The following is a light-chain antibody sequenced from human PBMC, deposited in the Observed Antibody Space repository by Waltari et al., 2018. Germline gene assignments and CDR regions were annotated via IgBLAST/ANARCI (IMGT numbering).Light chain of an antibody. CDR1: QNVGTS. CDR3: QQYEDWPRHS. CDR2: GAY. V-gene: IGKV3-15*01. Sequence: EILVTQSPATLSVSPGERVTLSCRASQNVGTSLAWYQQKPGQTPRLLIFGAYSRASGVPARFSGSWSGTDFTLAISSLQSEDFAVYYCQQYEDWPRHSFGGGTKVEIK. J-gene: IGKJ4*01.